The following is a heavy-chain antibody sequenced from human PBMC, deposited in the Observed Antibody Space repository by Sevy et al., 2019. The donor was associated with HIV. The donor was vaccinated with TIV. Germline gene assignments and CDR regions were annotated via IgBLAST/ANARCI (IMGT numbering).Heavy chain of an antibody. CDR2: ISSRGRTT. CDR3: ARAKSQLEIPAFDV. J-gene: IGHJ3*01. CDR1: GFIFSDFY. D-gene: IGHD1-1*01. Sequence: SGYLRLSCAASGFIFSDFYMTWIRQAPGKGLDRVSYISSRGRTTYYAESVKGRFTISRDNDKNSMFLQINSLRADDTAVYYCARAKSQLEIPAFDVWGQGTMVIVSS. V-gene: IGHV3-11*04.